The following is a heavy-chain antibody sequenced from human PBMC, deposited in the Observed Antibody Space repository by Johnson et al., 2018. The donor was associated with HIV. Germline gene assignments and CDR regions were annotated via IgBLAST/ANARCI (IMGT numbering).Heavy chain of an antibody. J-gene: IGHJ3*02. CDR1: GFTFSSYA. CDR2: ISWNSDNI. V-gene: IGHV3-9*01. D-gene: IGHD6-19*01. Sequence: VQLVESGGGVVQPGRSLRLSCAASGFTFSSYAMHWVRQAPGKGLEWVSGISWNSDNIAYADSVKGRFTISRDNAENSLYLQMNSLRAEDTAVYYCAKDWGIAVAGLDAFDIWGQGTMVTVSS. CDR3: AKDWGIAVAGLDAFDI.